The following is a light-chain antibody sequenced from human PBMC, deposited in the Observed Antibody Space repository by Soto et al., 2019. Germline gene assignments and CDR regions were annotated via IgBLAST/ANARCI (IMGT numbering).Light chain of an antibody. V-gene: IGLV1-40*01. CDR2: GNS. CDR3: QSYDSSLTGYV. CDR1: SSNIGAGYD. J-gene: IGLJ1*01. Sequence: QSVLTQPPSVSGAPGQRVTISCIGSSSNIGAGYDVHWYQQLPGTAPKLLIYGNSNRPSGVPDRFSGSKSGTSASLAITGLQAEDEADYYCQSYDSSLTGYVFGTGTKVTVL.